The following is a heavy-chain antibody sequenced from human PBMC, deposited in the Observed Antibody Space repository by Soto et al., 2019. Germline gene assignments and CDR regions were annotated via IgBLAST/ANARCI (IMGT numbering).Heavy chain of an antibody. J-gene: IGHJ4*02. CDR2: IYSGGTT. Sequence: PGGSLRLSCAASGFTVSTNYMTWVRQAPGRGLEWVSVIYSGGTTYYAESVKGRFTIARDNSKNTLYLQMNSLRAEDTAVYYCARGSTATINDCWGQGALVTVSS. V-gene: IGHV3-53*01. CDR3: ARGSTATINDC. CDR1: GFTVSTNY. D-gene: IGHD6-25*01.